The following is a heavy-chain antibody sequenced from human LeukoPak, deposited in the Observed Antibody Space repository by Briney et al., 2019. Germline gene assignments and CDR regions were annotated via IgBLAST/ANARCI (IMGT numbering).Heavy chain of an antibody. V-gene: IGHV3-74*01. CDR1: GFAFGTYR. CDR3: VRAGYCSGGTCYFDY. CDR2: INTDGSST. J-gene: IGHJ4*02. Sequence: GGSLRLSCAASGFAFGTYRMHWVRQAPGKGLVWVSRINTDGSSTSDADSVRGRVTISRDNAKNTLYLQMNSLSAEDTAVYYCVRAGYCSGGTCYFDYWGQGTQVIVSS. D-gene: IGHD2-15*01.